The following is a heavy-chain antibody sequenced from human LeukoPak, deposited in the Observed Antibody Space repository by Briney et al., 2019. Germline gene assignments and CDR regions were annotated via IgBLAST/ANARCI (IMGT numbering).Heavy chain of an antibody. J-gene: IGHJ3*02. CDR1: GYTFTSYA. CDR2: INTNTGNP. CDR3: ATDHSGSYSGAFDI. Sequence: ASVKVSCKASGYTFTSYAMNWVRQAPGQGLEWMGWINTNTGNPTYAQGFTGRFVFSLDTPVSTAYLQISSLKAEDTAVYYCATDHSGSYSGAFDIWGQGTMVTVSS. V-gene: IGHV7-4-1*02. D-gene: IGHD1-26*01.